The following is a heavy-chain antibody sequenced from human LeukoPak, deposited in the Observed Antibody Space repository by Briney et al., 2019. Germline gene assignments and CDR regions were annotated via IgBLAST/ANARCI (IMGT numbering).Heavy chain of an antibody. CDR3: AREGQRSSDWYGGNYFDY. Sequence: GGSLRLSCAASEFTFSSYWMSWVRQAPGKGLEWVANIKQDGSEKHYVASVKGRFTISRDNSKNTLYLQMTSLRAEDTAVYYCAREGQRSSDWYGGNYFDYWGQGTLVIVSS. D-gene: IGHD6-13*01. J-gene: IGHJ4*02. V-gene: IGHV3-7*03. CDR2: IKQDGSEK. CDR1: EFTFSSYW.